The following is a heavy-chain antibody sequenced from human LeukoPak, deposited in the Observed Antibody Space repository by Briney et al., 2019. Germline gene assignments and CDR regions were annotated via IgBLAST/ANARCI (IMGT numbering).Heavy chain of an antibody. CDR1: DSTLLTHS. J-gene: IGHJ4*02. V-gene: IGHV3-53*01. Sequence: GGSLRLSCVGSDSTLLTHSFNWLRQAPGKGLEWVSLIYSGGTTYYADSVKGRFTISRDNSKNTLYLQMNSLRAEDTAVYYCARRAGGYSHPYDYWGQGILVTVSS. D-gene: IGHD4-23*01. CDR3: ARRAGGYSHPYDY. CDR2: IYSGGTT.